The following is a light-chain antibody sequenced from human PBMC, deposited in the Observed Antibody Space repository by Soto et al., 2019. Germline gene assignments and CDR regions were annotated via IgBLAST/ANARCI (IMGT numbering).Light chain of an antibody. V-gene: IGKV1-5*01. CDR3: QQYNSYWRT. CDR1: QTISNC. CDR2: AAS. Sequence: DIQMTQSPSTLSASVGDRVTITCRASQTISNCLAWYQQKPGKAPKLLIYAASSLESGVPSRFSGSGSGTEFTLTISSLQPDDFATYYCQQYNSYWRTFGQGTKVEIK. J-gene: IGKJ1*01.